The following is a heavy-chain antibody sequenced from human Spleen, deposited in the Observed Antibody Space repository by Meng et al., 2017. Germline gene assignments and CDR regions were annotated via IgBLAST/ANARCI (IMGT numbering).Heavy chain of an antibody. CDR1: GYNFPDSW. Sequence: GQLGQSGAEVKKPGASVKVSCKPSGYNFPDSWLHWVRRAPGQGLEWMGRINPKSGDTHYAQRFQGRVTMTRDTSISTAYMELSRLRSDDTAVYYCASYCSGGSCYSLDYWGQGTLVTVSS. CDR3: ASYCSGGSCYSLDY. CDR2: INPKSGDT. V-gene: IGHV1-2*06. D-gene: IGHD2-15*01. J-gene: IGHJ4*02.